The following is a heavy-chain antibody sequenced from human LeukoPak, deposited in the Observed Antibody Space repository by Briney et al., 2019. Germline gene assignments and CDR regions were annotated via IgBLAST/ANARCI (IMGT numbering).Heavy chain of an antibody. V-gene: IGHV1-2*02. CDR3: ARRVMGVLNYNYYYYMDV. Sequence: ASVKVSCKASGYSISSYYMHWVRQAPGQGLEWMGWINPNSGGTNYAQKFQGRVTMTRDTSISTAYMELSRLRSDDTAVYYCARRVMGVLNYNYYYYMDVWGKGTTVTTSS. CDR2: INPNSGGT. J-gene: IGHJ6*03. D-gene: IGHD3-10*01. CDR1: GYSISSYY.